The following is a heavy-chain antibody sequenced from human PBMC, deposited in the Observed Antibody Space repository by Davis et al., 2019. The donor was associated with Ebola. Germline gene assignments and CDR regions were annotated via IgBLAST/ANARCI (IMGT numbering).Heavy chain of an antibody. V-gene: IGHV1-2*02. J-gene: IGHJ4*02. CDR2: INPNSGGT. CDR3: AREISMVLPSYFDY. CDR1: GNTFRGYE. Sequence: ASVKVSCKVSGNTFRGYEVHWVRQAPGQGLEWMGRINPNSGGTNFAQNFLGRLTLTRDSSIRTAYMELRSLRSDDTAVYYCAREISMVLPSYFDYWGQGTLVSVSS. D-gene: IGHD3-10*01.